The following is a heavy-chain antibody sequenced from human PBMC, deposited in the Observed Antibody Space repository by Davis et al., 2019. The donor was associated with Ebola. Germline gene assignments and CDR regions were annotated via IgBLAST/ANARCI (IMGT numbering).Heavy chain of an antibody. Sequence: GESLKISCAASGFTFSSYGMHWVRQAPGKGLEWVAVIWYDGSNKYYADSVKGRFTISRDNSKNTLYLQMNSLRAEDTAVYFCAREGSDCSSTSCYDAFDIWGQGTVVTVSS. J-gene: IGHJ3*02. CDR2: IWYDGSNK. CDR3: AREGSDCSSTSCYDAFDI. CDR1: GFTFSSYG. D-gene: IGHD2-2*01. V-gene: IGHV3-33*01.